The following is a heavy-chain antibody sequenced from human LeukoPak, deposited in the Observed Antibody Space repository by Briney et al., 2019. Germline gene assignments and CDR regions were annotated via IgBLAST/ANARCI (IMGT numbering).Heavy chain of an antibody. CDR2: ISGSGGST. V-gene: IGHV3-23*01. D-gene: IGHD3-9*01. Sequence: GGSLRLSCAASGFTFSSYAMSWVRQAPGKGLEWVSAISGSGGSTYYADSVKGRFTISRDNSKNMLYLQMNSLRAEDTAVYYCAKEPLRYFDWLLPYFDYWGQGTLVTVSS. J-gene: IGHJ4*02. CDR3: AKEPLRYFDWLLPYFDY. CDR1: GFTFSSYA.